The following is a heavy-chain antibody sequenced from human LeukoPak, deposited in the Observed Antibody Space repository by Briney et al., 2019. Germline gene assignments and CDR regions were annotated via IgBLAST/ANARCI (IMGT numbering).Heavy chain of an antibody. Sequence: SETLSLTCTVSGGSISSYYWSWIRQPPGKGLEWIGEINHSGSTNYNPSLKSRVTISVDTSKNQFSLKLSSVTAADTAVYYCARDSRDGYNGLWGQGTLVTVSS. J-gene: IGHJ4*02. CDR3: ARDSRDGYNGL. CDR2: INHSGST. CDR1: GGSISSYY. D-gene: IGHD5-12*01. V-gene: IGHV4-34*01.